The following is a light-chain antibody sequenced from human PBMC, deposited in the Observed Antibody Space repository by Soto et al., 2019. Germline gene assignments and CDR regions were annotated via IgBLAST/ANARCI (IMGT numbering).Light chain of an antibody. CDR3: QQYINWLPIT. J-gene: IGKJ5*01. V-gene: IGKV3-15*01. CDR2: GAS. CDR1: ESVTSN. Sequence: EIVMTQSPATLSVSPGERATLSCRASESVTSNLAWYQQKPGQAPRLLIYGASTRATGIPARFSGSGSGTEFTLTIGSLQSEDFAVYYCQQYINWLPITFGQGTRLEIK.